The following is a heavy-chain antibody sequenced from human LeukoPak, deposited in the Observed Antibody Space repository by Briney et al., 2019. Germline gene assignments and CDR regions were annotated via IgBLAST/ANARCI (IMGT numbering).Heavy chain of an antibody. J-gene: IGHJ1*01. D-gene: IGHD3-10*01. CDR2: INPDGGGK. CDR3: SNSYLRD. V-gene: IGHV3-7*01. CDR1: GFTFSTYW. Sequence: PGGSLRLSCAASGFTFSTYWMGWVRQAPGKGLEFVANINPDGGGKYYGDSVKGRFTISRDNAENSLDLQMNSLRVEDTAVYFCSNSYLRDWGQGTLVTVSS.